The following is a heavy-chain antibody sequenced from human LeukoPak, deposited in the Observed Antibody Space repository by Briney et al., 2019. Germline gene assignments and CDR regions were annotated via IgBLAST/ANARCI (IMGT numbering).Heavy chain of an antibody. CDR3: ASYGDYVS. D-gene: IGHD4-17*01. CDR2: ISSSGGTI. J-gene: IGHJ4*02. CDR1: GFTFSSFE. V-gene: IGHV3-48*03. Sequence: GGSLRLSCAASGFTFSSFEMTWVRQAPGKGLEWVSYISSSGGTIYYADSVKGRFTISRDNAKNSLYLQMNSLRAEDTAVYYCASYGDYVSGGQGTLVTVSS.